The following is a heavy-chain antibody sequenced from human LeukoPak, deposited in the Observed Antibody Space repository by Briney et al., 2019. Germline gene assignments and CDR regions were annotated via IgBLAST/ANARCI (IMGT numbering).Heavy chain of an antibody. Sequence: SETLSLTCTVSGGSISSYYWSWIRQPAGKGLEWIGRIYTSGSTNYNPSLKSRVTMSVATSKNQFSLKLSSVTAADTAVYYCASDGGSSWYGYYFDYWGQGTLVTVSS. CDR1: GGSISSYY. J-gene: IGHJ4*02. V-gene: IGHV4-4*07. D-gene: IGHD6-13*01. CDR3: ASDGGSSWYGYYFDY. CDR2: IYTSGST.